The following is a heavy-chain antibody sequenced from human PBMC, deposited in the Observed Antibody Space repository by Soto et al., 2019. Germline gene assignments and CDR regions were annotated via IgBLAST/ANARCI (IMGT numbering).Heavy chain of an antibody. J-gene: IGHJ5*02. V-gene: IGHV4-31*03. CDR1: GGSISSGGYY. Sequence: QVQLQESGPGLVKPSQTLSLTCTVSGGSISSGGYYWSWIRQHPGKGLEWIGYIYYSGSTYYNPSLKSRVTISVDTSKNQFSLKLSSVTAADTAVYYCAREGTRRGYSYGYVWFDPWGQGTLVTVSS. D-gene: IGHD5-18*01. CDR2: IYYSGST. CDR3: AREGTRRGYSYGYVWFDP.